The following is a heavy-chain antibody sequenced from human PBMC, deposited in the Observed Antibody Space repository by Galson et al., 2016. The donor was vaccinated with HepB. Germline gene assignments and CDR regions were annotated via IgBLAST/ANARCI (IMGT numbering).Heavy chain of an antibody. V-gene: IGHV3-30-3*01. CDR3: ARGLADGPRWHEDIDLDF. CDR1: GFDFKTYA. Sequence: SLRLSCAVSGFDFKTYAIHWVRQAPGQGLEWVAIISHDGSDNYYTDSVTDRFTMSRNNSKNTLYLHMTSLRPEDTAISFSARGLADGPRWHEDIDLDFWGQGTLVAVSS. CDR2: ISHDGSDN. D-gene: IGHD6-13*01. J-gene: IGHJ4*02.